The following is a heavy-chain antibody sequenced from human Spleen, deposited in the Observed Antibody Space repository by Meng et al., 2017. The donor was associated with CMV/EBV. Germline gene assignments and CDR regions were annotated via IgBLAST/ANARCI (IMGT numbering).Heavy chain of an antibody. CDR2: IYTSGST. V-gene: IGHV4-4*07. Sequence: QVQLQESGPGLVKPSETLSLTCTVSGGSISSYYWSWIRQPAGKGLEWIGRIYTSGSTNCNPSLKSRVTMSVDTSKNQFSLKLSSVTAADTAVYYCARATITRRWGYNSYYFDYWGQGTLVTVSS. CDR3: ARATITRRWGYNSYYFDY. D-gene: IGHD5-24*01. J-gene: IGHJ4*02. CDR1: GGSISSYY.